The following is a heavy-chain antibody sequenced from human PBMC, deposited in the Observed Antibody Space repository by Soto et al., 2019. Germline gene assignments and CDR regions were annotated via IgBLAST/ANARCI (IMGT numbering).Heavy chain of an antibody. J-gene: IGHJ5*02. Sequence: XXSLTLSCAASGFTFCDYYMGWIHQAPGKGLEWVSYISSSGSTIYYADSVKGRFTISRDNAKNSLYLQMNSLRAEDTAVYYCAAFWSGYTSGLDPWGQGTLVTVSS. CDR1: GFTFCDYY. D-gene: IGHD3-3*01. CDR3: AAFWSGYTSGLDP. CDR2: ISSSGSTI. V-gene: IGHV3-11*01.